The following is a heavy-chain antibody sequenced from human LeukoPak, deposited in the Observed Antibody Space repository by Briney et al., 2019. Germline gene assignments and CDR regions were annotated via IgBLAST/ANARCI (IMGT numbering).Heavy chain of an antibody. V-gene: IGHV3-48*01. J-gene: IGHJ6*02. Sequence: GGSLRLSCAASGFSFSDYSINWVRQAPGKGLEWVSFISSGSSTIDYSDSVKGRFTISRDNAKNSVYLQMNSLRAEDTAVYYCAKRTGGRDYYYYGMDVWGQGTTVTVSS. D-gene: IGHD1-14*01. CDR1: GFSFSDYS. CDR3: AKRTGGRDYYYYGMDV. CDR2: ISSGSSTI.